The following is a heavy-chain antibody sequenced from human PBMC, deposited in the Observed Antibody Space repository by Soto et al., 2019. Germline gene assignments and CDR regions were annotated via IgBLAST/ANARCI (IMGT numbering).Heavy chain of an antibody. D-gene: IGHD3-3*01. CDR2: IRTKANNYAT. CDR1: GFTFSGSA. V-gene: IGHV3-73*01. J-gene: IGHJ4*02. CDR3: ARRLYDFWSGHPKGLDY. Sequence: VGSLRLSCAASGFTFSGSAMHWVRQASGKGLEWVGRIRTKANNYATAYAVSVKGRFTISRDDSRNTAYLQMNSLKTEDTAVYYCARRLYDFWSGHPKGLDYWGQGTVVTVSS.